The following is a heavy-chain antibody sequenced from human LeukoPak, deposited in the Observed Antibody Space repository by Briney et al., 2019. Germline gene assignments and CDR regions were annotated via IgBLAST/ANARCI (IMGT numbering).Heavy chain of an antibody. CDR3: AGFGELFYYYYGMDV. V-gene: IGHV3-11*06. CDR2: ISSSSSYT. Sequence: GGSLRLSCAASGFTFSDYYMSWIRQAPGKGLEWVSYISSSSSYTNYADSVKGRFTISRDNAKNSLYLRMNSLRAEDTAVYYCAGFGELFYYYYGMDVWGKGTTVTVSS. CDR1: GFTFSDYY. J-gene: IGHJ6*04. D-gene: IGHD3-10*01.